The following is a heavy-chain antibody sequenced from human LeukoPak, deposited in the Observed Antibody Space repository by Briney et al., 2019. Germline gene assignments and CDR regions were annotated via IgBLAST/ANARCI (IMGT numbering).Heavy chain of an antibody. CDR2: IYYSGST. J-gene: IGHJ4*02. D-gene: IGHD5-12*01. V-gene: IGHV4-59*08. Sequence: SETLSLTCTISGGSISSYYWSWIRQPPGKGLEWIGYIYYSGSTNYNPSLKGRVTISVDTSKNQFSLKLSSVTAADTAVYYCARSGGNIVATTGTFDYWGQGTLVTVSS. CDR1: GGSISSYY. CDR3: ARSGGNIVATTGTFDY.